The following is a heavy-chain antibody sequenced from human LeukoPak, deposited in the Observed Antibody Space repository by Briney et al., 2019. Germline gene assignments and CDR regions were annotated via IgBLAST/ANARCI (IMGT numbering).Heavy chain of an antibody. CDR1: GYSFTSYW. CDR2: IYPGDSDT. J-gene: IGHJ4*02. D-gene: IGHD1-26*01. CDR3: ARQGRYSGTIRYFDY. Sequence: GESLKISCKGSGYSFTSYWIGWVRQMPGKGLEWMGIIYPGDSDTRYSPSFQGQVTISADKSISTAYLQWSSLKASDTAMYYCARQGRYSGTIRYFDYWGQGTLVTVSS. V-gene: IGHV5-51*01.